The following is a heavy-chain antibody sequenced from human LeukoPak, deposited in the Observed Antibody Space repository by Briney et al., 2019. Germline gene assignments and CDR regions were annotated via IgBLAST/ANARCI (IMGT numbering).Heavy chain of an antibody. V-gene: IGHV3-7*01. J-gene: IGHJ4*02. CDR1: GFTFSSYW. CDR2: IKQDGSEK. D-gene: IGHD1-26*01. CDR3: ARDRGSYSDY. Sequence: GGSLRLSCAASGFTFSSYWTSWVRQAPGKGLEWVANIKQDGSEKYYVDSVKGRFTISRDNAKNSLYLQMNSLRAEDTAVYYCARDRGSYSDYWGQGTLVTVSS.